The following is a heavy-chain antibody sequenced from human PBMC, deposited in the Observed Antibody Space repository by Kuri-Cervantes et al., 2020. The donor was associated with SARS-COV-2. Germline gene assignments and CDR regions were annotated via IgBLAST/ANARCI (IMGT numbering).Heavy chain of an antibody. CDR3: AREAAMATGDYYYYMDV. Sequence: ASVKVSCKASGYTFTGYYMHWVRQAPGQGLEWMGWISAYNGNTNYAQKLQGRVTMTTDTSTSTAYMELSRLRSDDTAVYYCAREAAMATGDYYYYMDVWGKGTTVTVSS. CDR2: ISAYNGNT. D-gene: IGHD5-18*01. J-gene: IGHJ6*03. V-gene: IGHV1-18*04. CDR1: GYTFTGYY.